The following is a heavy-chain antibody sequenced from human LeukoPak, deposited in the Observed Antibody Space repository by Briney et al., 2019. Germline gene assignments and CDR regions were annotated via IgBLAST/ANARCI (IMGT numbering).Heavy chain of an antibody. CDR2: ISWNSGSI. D-gene: IGHD6-13*01. CDR3: TKDMGSSWYSYYYFDY. Sequence: SGRSLRLSCAASGFTFDDYAMHWVRQAPGKGLEWVSGISWNSGSIGYADSVKGRFTISRDNAKNSLYLQMNSLRAEDTALYYCTKDMGSSWYSYYYFDYWGQGTLVTVSS. CDR1: GFTFDDYA. V-gene: IGHV3-9*01. J-gene: IGHJ4*02.